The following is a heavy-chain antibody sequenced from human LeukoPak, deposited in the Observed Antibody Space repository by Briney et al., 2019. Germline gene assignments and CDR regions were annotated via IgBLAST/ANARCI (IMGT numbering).Heavy chain of an antibody. CDR2: ISDNAGST. D-gene: IGHD3-10*01. Sequence: GGSLRLSCAASGFTFSSYAMSWVRQAPGKGLEWVSSISDNAGSTYYADSVKGRFTSSRDNSKNTLFLQVNNLGAEDTAVYYCAKVYYFGSGSFIFDCWGQGTLVTVSS. J-gene: IGHJ4*02. CDR1: GFTFSSYA. CDR3: AKVYYFGSGSFIFDC. V-gene: IGHV3-23*01.